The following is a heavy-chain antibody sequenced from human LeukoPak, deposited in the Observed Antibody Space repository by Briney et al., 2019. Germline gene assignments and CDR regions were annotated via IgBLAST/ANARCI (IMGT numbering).Heavy chain of an antibody. D-gene: IGHD2-15*01. V-gene: IGHV3-48*01. J-gene: IGHJ4*02. CDR1: GFTFSSYI. CDR2: TSNSGSTI. Sequence: GGSLRLSCAASGFTFSSYIMNWVRQAPGKGLEWLSYTSNSGSTIYYADSVKGRFSISRDNAKNSLWLQMSSLRAEDTAVYYCARGRGSCSGGTCYVDFWGQGTLVTVSS. CDR3: ARGRGSCSGGTCYVDF.